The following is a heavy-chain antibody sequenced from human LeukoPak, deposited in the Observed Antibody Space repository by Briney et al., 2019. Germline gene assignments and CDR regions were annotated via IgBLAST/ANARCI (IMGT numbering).Heavy chain of an antibody. CDR2: IYYRGST. CDR3: ARHGAIPEY. J-gene: IGHJ4*02. V-gene: IGHV4-59*08. D-gene: IGHD2-21*01. Sequence: PSETLSPTCSVSGGSMGTYYWTWVRQPPGKGLEWIGYIYYRGSTNYNPSLKSRVTISEDTAKNQFSLKLTSVTAADTAVYYCARHGAIPEYWGQGSLVIVSS. CDR1: GGSMGTYY.